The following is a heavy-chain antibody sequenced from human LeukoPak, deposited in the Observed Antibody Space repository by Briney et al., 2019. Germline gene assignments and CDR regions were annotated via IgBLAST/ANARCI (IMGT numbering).Heavy chain of an antibody. Sequence: PGGSLGLSCAASGFTFSIYWMTWVRQAPGKGLEWVANIKQDGSEKYYVDSVKGRFTISRDNAKNSLFLQMNSLRAEDTAVYYCATDRSVGATYRFDHWGQGTLVTVSS. CDR3: ATDRSVGATYRFDH. J-gene: IGHJ4*02. V-gene: IGHV3-7*01. D-gene: IGHD1-26*01. CDR1: GFTFSIYW. CDR2: IKQDGSEK.